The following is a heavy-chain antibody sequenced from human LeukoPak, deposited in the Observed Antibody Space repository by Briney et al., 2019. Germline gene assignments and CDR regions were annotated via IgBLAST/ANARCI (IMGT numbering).Heavy chain of an antibody. CDR2: IKQDGSQK. V-gene: IGHV3-7*03. J-gene: IGHJ4*02. Sequence: GGSLRLSCEASGFTFSDYWMSWVRQAPGKGLEWVANIKQDGSQKYYVDSMKGRFTISRDNAKNSLYLQMNSLRAEDTAVHYCAKDRYYGSGSFPHFDSWGQGTLVTVSS. CDR3: AKDRYYGSGSFPHFDS. CDR1: GFTFSDYW. D-gene: IGHD3-10*01.